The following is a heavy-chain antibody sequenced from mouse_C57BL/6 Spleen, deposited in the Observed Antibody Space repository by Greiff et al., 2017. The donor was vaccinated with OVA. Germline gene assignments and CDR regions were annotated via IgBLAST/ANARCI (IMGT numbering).Heavy chain of an antibody. Sequence: QVQLQQSGAELVRPGTSVKVSCKASGYAFTNYLIEWVKQRPGQGLEWIGVINPGSGGTNYNEKFKGKATLTADKSSSTAYMQLSSLTSEDSAVYFCARDIEYDYFDYWGQGTTLTVSS. D-gene: IGHD5-1*01. J-gene: IGHJ2*01. V-gene: IGHV1-54*01. CDR1: GYAFTNYL. CDR3: ARDIEYDYFDY. CDR2: INPGSGGT.